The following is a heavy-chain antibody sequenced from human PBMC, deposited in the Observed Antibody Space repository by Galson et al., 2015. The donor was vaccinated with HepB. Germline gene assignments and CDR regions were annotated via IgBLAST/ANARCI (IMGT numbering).Heavy chain of an antibody. Sequence: SVKVSCKASGYTFTGYYMHWVRQAPGQGLEWMGWINPNSGGTNYAQNFQDRVTMTRDTSISTAYMDLRRLRSDDTAVYFCARSIMWAYYYDGKAPDYWGQGTLVTVS. V-gene: IGHV1-2*02. CDR1: GYTFTGYY. D-gene: IGHD3-22*01. CDR2: INPNSGGT. J-gene: IGHJ4*02. CDR3: ARSIMWAYYYDGKAPDY.